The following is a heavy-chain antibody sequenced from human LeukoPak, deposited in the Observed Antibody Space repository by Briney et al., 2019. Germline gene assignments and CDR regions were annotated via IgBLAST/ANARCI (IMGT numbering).Heavy chain of an antibody. Sequence: PSQTLSLTCTVSGGSISSGGYYWSRIRQHPGKGLEWIGYIYYSGSTYYNPSLKSRVTISVDTSKNQFSLKLSSVTAADTAVYYCARQRWGYYYDSSGYVYFDYWGQGTLVTVSS. J-gene: IGHJ4*02. D-gene: IGHD3-22*01. CDR1: GGSISSGGYY. CDR3: ARQRWGYYYDSSGYVYFDY. CDR2: IYYSGST. V-gene: IGHV4-31*03.